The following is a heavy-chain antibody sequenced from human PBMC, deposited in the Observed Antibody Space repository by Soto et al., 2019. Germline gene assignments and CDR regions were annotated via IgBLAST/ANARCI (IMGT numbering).Heavy chain of an antibody. V-gene: IGHV5-51*01. CDR3: AAGTGYSSRIGYYYGMDV. J-gene: IGHJ6*02. CDR1: GYSFTSYW. Sequence: GESLKISRKGSGYSFTSYWIGWVRQMPGKGLEWMGIIYPGDSDTRYSPSFQGQVTISADKSISTAYLQWSSLKASDTAMYYCAAGTGYSSRIGYYYGMDVWGQGTTVTVSS. CDR2: IYPGDSDT. D-gene: IGHD6-13*01.